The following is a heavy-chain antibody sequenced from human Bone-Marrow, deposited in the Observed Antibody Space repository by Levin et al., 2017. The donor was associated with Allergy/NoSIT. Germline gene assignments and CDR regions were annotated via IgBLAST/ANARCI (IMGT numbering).Heavy chain of an antibody. J-gene: IGHJ4*02. Sequence: SETLSLTCTVSGGSIRTSDYYWGWLRQPPGKGPEWIGSIYYTGSTYSNPSLKSRVIVSVDTSKNQFSLNLSSVTAADTAVYSCAGQRGCSTARSCGYYFDYWGQGTLVTVSS. CDR1: GGSIRTSDYY. D-gene: IGHD2-2*01. CDR3: AGQRGCSTARSCGYYFDY. V-gene: IGHV4-39*01. CDR2: IYYTGST.